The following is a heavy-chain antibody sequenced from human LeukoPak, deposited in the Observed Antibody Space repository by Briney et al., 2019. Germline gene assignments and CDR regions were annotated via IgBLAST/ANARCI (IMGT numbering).Heavy chain of an antibody. J-gene: IGHJ6*03. CDR2: ISWNSGSI. CDR1: GFTFDDYA. V-gene: IGHV3-9*03. Sequence: GGSLRLSCAASGFTFDDYAMHWVRQAPGKGLEWVSGISWNSGSIGYVDSVKGRFTISRDNAKNSLYLQMNSLRAEDMALYYCAKDLGSSRYPSGYYYMDVWGKGTTVTVSS. D-gene: IGHD6-13*01. CDR3: AKDLGSSRYPSGYYYMDV.